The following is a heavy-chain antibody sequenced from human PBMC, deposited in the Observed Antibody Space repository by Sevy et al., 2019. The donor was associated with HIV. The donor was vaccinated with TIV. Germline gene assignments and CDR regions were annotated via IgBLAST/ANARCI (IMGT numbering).Heavy chain of an antibody. CDR1: GFTFGNYA. CDR2: ISGTGGTT. Sequence: GGSLRLSCAASGFTFGNYAMTWVRQAAGKGLEWVSSISGTGGTTYYADSVKGRFTISRDNSKNTLYIQMTSLRAEDTAVYYCAKDRIEGARKLDYWGQGTLVTVSS. V-gene: IGHV3-23*01. J-gene: IGHJ4*02. D-gene: IGHD1-26*01. CDR3: AKDRIEGARKLDY.